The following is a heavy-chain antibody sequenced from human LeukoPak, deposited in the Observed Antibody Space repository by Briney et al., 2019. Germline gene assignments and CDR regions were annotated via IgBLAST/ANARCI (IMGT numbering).Heavy chain of an antibody. CDR3: ASGSVVTALDQ. J-gene: IGHJ4*02. CDR1: GGSITTYY. Sequence: SETLSLTCAVSGGSITTYYWTWIRQPPGQALEWMGYIYYTGNTKYNPSLESRVTMSIDTSKNEFSLKIYSVNAADTAVYFCASGSVVTALDQWGQGTLVTVSS. CDR2: IYYTGNT. V-gene: IGHV4-59*01. D-gene: IGHD2-21*02.